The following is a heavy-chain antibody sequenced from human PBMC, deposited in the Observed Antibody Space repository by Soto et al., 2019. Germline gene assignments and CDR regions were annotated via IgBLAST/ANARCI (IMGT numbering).Heavy chain of an antibody. J-gene: IGHJ5*02. CDR2: IIPILGIA. D-gene: IGHD2-15*01. Sequence: QVQLVQSGAEVKKPGSSVKVSCKASGGTFSSYTISWVRQAPGQGLEWMGRIIPILGIANYAQKFQGRVTITADKSTITAYMELSSLRSEDTAVYYCARVVGCSGGSCYQFDPWGQGTLVTVSS. CDR1: GGTFSSYT. V-gene: IGHV1-69*02. CDR3: ARVVGCSGGSCYQFDP.